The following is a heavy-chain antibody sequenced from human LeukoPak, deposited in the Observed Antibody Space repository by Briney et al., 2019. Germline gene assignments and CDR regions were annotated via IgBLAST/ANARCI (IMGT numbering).Heavy chain of an antibody. D-gene: IGHD3-10*01. CDR3: ASWPRIWFGELPFDY. CDR2: IYYSGST. Sequence: SETLSLTCSVSGGSISSSTYYWGWIRQPPGKGLEWIGSIYYSGSTYYNPSLKSRVTISVDASKNQFSLKLSSVTAADTAVYYCASWPRIWFGELPFDYWGQGTLVTVSS. CDR1: GGSISSSTYY. V-gene: IGHV4-39*07. J-gene: IGHJ4*02.